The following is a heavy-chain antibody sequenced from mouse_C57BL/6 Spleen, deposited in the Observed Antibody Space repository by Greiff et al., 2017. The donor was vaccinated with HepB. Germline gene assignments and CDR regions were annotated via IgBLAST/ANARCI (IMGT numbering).Heavy chain of an antibody. V-gene: IGHV2-5*01. J-gene: IGHJ1*03. CDR2: IWRGGST. CDR1: GFSLTSYG. Sequence: QVQLQQSGPGLVQPSQSLSITCTVSGFSLTSYGVHWVRQSPGKGLEWLGVIWRGGSTDYNAAFMSRLSITKDNSKSQVFFKMNSLQADDTAIYYCAKKGGSSYTYFDVWGTGTTVTVSS. D-gene: IGHD1-1*01. CDR3: AKKGGSSYTYFDV.